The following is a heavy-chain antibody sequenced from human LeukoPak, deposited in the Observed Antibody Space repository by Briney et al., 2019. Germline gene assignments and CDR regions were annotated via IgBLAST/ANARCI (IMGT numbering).Heavy chain of an antibody. CDR2: ITWNSGRI. J-gene: IGHJ5*02. D-gene: IGHD4-17*01. CDR1: GFTFYDYA. CDR3: AKGVTTTRGWFDP. V-gene: IGHV3-9*01. Sequence: GGSLRLSCAASGFTFYDYAMHWVRHAPGKGLEWVSGITWNSGRIAYADSVKGRFTISRDNAKNSLYLQMNSLRAEDTALYYCAKGVTTTRGWFDPRGQGTLVTVSS.